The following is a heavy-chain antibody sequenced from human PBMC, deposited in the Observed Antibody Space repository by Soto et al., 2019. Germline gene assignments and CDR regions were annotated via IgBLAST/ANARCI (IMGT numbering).Heavy chain of an antibody. D-gene: IGHD6-13*01. V-gene: IGHV6-1*01. J-gene: IGHJ6*02. CDR3: ARDLRIAAAGPRNYYYGMDV. CDR1: GDSVSSNSAA. Sequence: SQTLSLTCAISGDSVSSNSAAWNWIRQSPSRGLEWLGRTYYRSKWYNDYAVSVKSRITINPDTSKNQFSLQLNSVTPEDTAVYYCARDLRIAAAGPRNYYYGMDVWGQGTTVTSP. CDR2: TYYRSKWYN.